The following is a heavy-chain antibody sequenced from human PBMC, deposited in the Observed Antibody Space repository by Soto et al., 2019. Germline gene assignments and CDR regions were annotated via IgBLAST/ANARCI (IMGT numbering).Heavy chain of an antibody. J-gene: IGHJ4*02. CDR1: GFTFSSYA. CDR2: ISGSGGST. Sequence: GGSLRLSCAASGFTFSSYAMSWVRQAPGKGLEWVSAISGSGGSTYYADSVKGRFTISRDNSKNTLYLQMNSLRAEDTDVYYCAKDPQSGGSSFDYWGQGTLVTVSS. D-gene: IGHD1-26*01. CDR3: AKDPQSGGSSFDY. V-gene: IGHV3-23*01.